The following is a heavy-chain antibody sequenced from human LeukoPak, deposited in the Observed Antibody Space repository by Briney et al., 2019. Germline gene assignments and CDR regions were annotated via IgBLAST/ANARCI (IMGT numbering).Heavy chain of an antibody. Sequence: GGSLRLSCAASGFTFSDYYMSWIRQAPGKGLEWVSYISNSGSTLYYADSVKGRFTISRDNAKNSLYLQMNSLRAEDTAVYYCTRDPILGAPDYFDYWGQGTLVTVSS. D-gene: IGHD1-26*01. CDR3: TRDPILGAPDYFDY. V-gene: IGHV3-11*04. CDR2: ISNSGSTL. J-gene: IGHJ4*02. CDR1: GFTFSDYY.